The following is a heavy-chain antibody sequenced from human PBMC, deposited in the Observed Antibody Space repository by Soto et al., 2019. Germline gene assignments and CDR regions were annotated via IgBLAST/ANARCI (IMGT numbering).Heavy chain of an antibody. CDR3: ARGGLYYKRDYMDV. CDR2: IVVSTGNT. D-gene: IGHD2-8*01. Sequence: GASVKVSCTASGFTFSSSALQWVRQARGQRLEWIGWIVVSTGNTNYAQKFQGRVTMTRNTSISTAYMELSSLRSEDTAVYYCARGGLYYKRDYMDVWGKGTTVTVSS. CDR1: GFTFSSSA. V-gene: IGHV1-58*01. J-gene: IGHJ6*03.